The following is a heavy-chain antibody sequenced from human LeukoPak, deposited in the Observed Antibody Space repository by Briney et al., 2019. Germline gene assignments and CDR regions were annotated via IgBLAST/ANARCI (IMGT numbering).Heavy chain of an antibody. Sequence: GASVKVSCKASGGTFSSYAISWVRQAPGQGLEWMGGIIPIFGTANYAQKFQGRVTITADESTSTAYMELSSLRSEDTAVYYCARAFLSNYYDSSGYSRYFDYWGQGTLATVSS. J-gene: IGHJ4*02. CDR3: ARAFLSNYYDSSGYSRYFDY. V-gene: IGHV1-69*13. D-gene: IGHD3-22*01. CDR2: IIPIFGTA. CDR1: GGTFSSYA.